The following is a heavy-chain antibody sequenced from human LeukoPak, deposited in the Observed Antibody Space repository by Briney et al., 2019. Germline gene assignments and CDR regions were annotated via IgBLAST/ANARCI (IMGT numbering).Heavy chain of an antibody. CDR2: IYYRGTT. CDR3: ASTPLGATRPFDY. V-gene: IGHV4-39*01. J-gene: IGHJ4*02. D-gene: IGHD5-12*01. Sequence: SETLSCTGTVSGGSMSSGSCYWGGIRQPPGKGLEWIGTIYYRGTTHYNPSLNTRVTISIDTSKNQFSLKLSSVTAADTAVYYCASTPLGATRPFDYWGQGTLVTVSS. CDR1: GGSMSSGSCY.